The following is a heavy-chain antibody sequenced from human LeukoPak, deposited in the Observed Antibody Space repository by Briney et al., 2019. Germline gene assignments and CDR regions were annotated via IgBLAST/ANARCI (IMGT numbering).Heavy chain of an antibody. CDR3: ARSMSYADAFDI. CDR2: IYHSGST. CDR1: GGSISSSNW. D-gene: IGHD1-26*01. J-gene: IGHJ3*02. V-gene: IGHV4-4*02. Sequence: SETLSLTCAVSGGSISSSNWWSWVRQPPGKGLEWIGEIYHSGSTNYNPSLKSRVTISVDTSKNQFSLKLSSVTAADTAVYYCARSMSYADAFDIWGQGTMVTVSS.